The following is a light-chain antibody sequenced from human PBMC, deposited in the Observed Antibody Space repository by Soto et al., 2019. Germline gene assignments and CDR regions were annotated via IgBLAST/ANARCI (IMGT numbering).Light chain of an antibody. J-gene: IGKJ1*01. CDR2: KAS. CDR3: EHSNCDSEA. V-gene: IGKV1-5*03. CDR1: QTISSW. Sequence: IACRASQTISSWLAWYQQKPGKAPKLLIYKASTLKSGVPSRFSGIGSGTEFTLTLSSLHPDCFAPYIYEHSNCDSEAFGQATKVDIK.